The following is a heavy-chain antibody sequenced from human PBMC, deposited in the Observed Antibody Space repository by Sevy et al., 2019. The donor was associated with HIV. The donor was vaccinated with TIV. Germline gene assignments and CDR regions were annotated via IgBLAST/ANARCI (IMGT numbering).Heavy chain of an antibody. CDR2: IKQDTGQK. J-gene: IGHJ4*02. D-gene: IGHD1-7*01. CDR3: ARDDGNYYFHY. V-gene: IGHV3-7*01. Sequence: VGSLRLSCAASGFTFSKYWMGWVRQAPRKGLEWVANIKQDTGQKYYVDSVKGRFTISRDNAKNSLYLQMNSLRAEDTAVYFCARDDGNYYFHYWGQGTLVTVSS. CDR1: GFTFSKYW.